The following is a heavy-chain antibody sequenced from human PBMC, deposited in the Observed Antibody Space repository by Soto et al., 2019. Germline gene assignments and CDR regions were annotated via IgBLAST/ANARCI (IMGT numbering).Heavy chain of an antibody. CDR1: GFPFTTYG. V-gene: IGHV3-30*03. CDR2: ISYDGSNK. J-gene: IGHJ4*02. D-gene: IGHD3-10*01. CDR3: VGGKYYFDY. Sequence: QVQLVESGGGVVQPGRSLRLSCAASGFPFTTYGMHWVREGPGKGLEWVAVISYDGSNKYYADYLKGRFTIYRDNSKNTLYLQMNSLRPEDTALYYCVGGKYYFDYRGQGTLVTVSS.